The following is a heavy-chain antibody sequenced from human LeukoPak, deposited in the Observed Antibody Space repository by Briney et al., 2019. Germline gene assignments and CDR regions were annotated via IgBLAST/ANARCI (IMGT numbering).Heavy chain of an antibody. CDR2: ISGSGGST. CDR3: AKRHCSSTHCYAFDY. D-gene: IGHD2-2*01. Sequence: GGALRLSCATSGFTYSSCVMAGVRQAPGKGVEWVSSISGSGGSTYYADSVKGGFTISRDNSMNPLYLQMNSLPAEETAVYYCAKRHCSSTHCYAFDYWGQGTLVTVSS. CDR1: GFTYSSCV. J-gene: IGHJ4*02. V-gene: IGHV3-23*01.